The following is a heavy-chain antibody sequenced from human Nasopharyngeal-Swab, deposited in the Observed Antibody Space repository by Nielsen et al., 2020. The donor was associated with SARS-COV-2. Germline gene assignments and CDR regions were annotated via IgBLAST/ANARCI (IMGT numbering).Heavy chain of an antibody. CDR1: GFTFSSYS. Sequence: GESLKISCAASGFTFSSYSMNWVRQAPGKGLEWVSSISSSSSYIYYADSVKGRFTISRDNAKNSLYLQMNSLRAEDTAVYYCARALTLRNYYYGMDVWGQGTTVTVSS. J-gene: IGHJ6*02. D-gene: IGHD2/OR15-2a*01. CDR2: ISSSSSYI. V-gene: IGHV3-21*01. CDR3: ARALTLRNYYYGMDV.